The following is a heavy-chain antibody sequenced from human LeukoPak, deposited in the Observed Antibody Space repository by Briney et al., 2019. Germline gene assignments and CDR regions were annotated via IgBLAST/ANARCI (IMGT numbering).Heavy chain of an antibody. D-gene: IGHD6-13*01. CDR2: ISSSGSTI. Sequence: GGSLRLSCAASGFTFSSYEMNWVRQAPGKGLEWVSYISSSGSTIYYADSVKGRFTISRDNAKNSLYLQMNSLRAEDTAVYYCAGGGGIAAAGSFQNYYYYGMDVWGQGTTVTVSS. V-gene: IGHV3-48*03. J-gene: IGHJ6*02. CDR3: AGGGGIAAAGSFQNYYYYGMDV. CDR1: GFTFSSYE.